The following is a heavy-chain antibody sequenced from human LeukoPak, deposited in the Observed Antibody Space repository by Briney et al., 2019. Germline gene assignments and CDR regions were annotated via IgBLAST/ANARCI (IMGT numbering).Heavy chain of an antibody. CDR2: ISSSSSTI. CDR1: GFTFSSYS. Sequence: GGSLRLPCAASGFTFSSYSMNWVRQAPGKGLEWVSYISSSSSTIYYADSVKGRFTISRDNAKNSLYLQMNSLRAEDTAVYYCARDPVDTAMVIFGGRSGYRGSAFDIWGQGTMVTVSS. CDR3: ARDPVDTAMVIFGGRSGYRGSAFDI. V-gene: IGHV3-48*01. J-gene: IGHJ3*02. D-gene: IGHD5-18*01.